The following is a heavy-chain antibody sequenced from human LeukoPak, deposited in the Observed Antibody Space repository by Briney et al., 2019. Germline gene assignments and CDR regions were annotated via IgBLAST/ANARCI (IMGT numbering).Heavy chain of an antibody. J-gene: IGHJ4*02. CDR3: ARVLLGNYDILTGPFDY. CDR1: GFTFSSYW. CDR2: IKQDGSEK. Sequence: GGSLTLSCAASGFTFSSYWMSWVRQAPGKGLEWVANIKQDGSEKYYVDSVKGRFTISRDNAKNSLYLQMNSLRAEDTAVYYCARVLLGNYDILTGPFDYWGQGTLVTVSS. V-gene: IGHV3-7*01. D-gene: IGHD3-9*01.